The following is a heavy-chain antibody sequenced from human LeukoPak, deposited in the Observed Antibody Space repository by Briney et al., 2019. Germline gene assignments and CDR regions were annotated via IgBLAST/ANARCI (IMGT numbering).Heavy chain of an antibody. V-gene: IGHV3-7*01. CDR1: GFTFSSYW. CDR3: ATVAPNTVTALQNFDY. Sequence: GGSLRLSCAASGFTFSSYWMSWVRQAPGKGLEWVANIKQDGSEKYYVDSVKGRFTISRDNAKNSLYLQMNSLRAEDTAVYYCATVAPNTVTALQNFDYWGQGTLVTVSS. J-gene: IGHJ4*02. CDR2: IKQDGSEK. D-gene: IGHD4-17*01.